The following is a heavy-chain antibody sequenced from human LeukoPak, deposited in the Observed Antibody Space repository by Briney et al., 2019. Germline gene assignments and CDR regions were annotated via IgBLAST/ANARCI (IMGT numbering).Heavy chain of an antibody. J-gene: IGHJ4*02. CDR1: GGTFSSYA. D-gene: IGHD7-27*01. V-gene: IGHV1-69*01. CDR2: IIPIFGTA. Sequence: GSSVKVSCKASGGTFSSYAISWVRQAPGQGLEWMGGIIPIFGTANYAQKFQGRVTITADESTSTAYMELSSLRSEDTAVYYCARSLGRTGEGPSGRFDYWGQGTLVTVSS. CDR3: ARSLGRTGEGPSGRFDY.